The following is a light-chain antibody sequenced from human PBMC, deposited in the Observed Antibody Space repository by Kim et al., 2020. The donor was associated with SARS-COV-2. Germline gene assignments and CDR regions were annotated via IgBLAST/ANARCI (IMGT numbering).Light chain of an antibody. CDR3: KQTYSASRT. Sequence: DIQLTQSPSSLSASVGDRVTITCRASQDISRYLNWYQQKPGKAPKLLIYTASSLQSGVPSRFTGSGSETDFTLTIGSRQPEDFATYYCKQTYSASRTFGQGTKVDIK. V-gene: IGKV1-39*01. CDR1: QDISRY. CDR2: TAS. J-gene: IGKJ1*01.